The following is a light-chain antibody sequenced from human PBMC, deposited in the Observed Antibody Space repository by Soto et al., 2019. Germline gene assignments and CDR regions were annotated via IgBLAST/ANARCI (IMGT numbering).Light chain of an antibody. CDR2: GAS. CDR1: QSVGSY. V-gene: IGKV3-11*01. CDR3: PQPGKWAT. Sequence: EIVLTQSPATLSFSPGERATLSCRASQSVGSYLACYQQKPGQAPRLLIYGASDRATGIPARFSGSGSATDFTQTTSFLEPQDVAVYYCPQPGKWATFGPGTKLAIK. J-gene: IGKJ3*01.